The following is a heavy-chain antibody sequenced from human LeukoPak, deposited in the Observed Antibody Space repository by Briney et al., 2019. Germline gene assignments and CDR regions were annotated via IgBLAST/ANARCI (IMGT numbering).Heavy chain of an antibody. D-gene: IGHD2-2*01. Sequence: GGSLRLSCAASGFTFSSYWMHWVRQDPGKGLVWVSRIDTDGSSTIYADSVKGRFTISRDNAKNTLYLQMNSLRAEDTSVYHCTRGYVGIDYWGRGTLVTVSS. V-gene: IGHV3-74*01. CDR3: TRGYVGIDY. CDR1: GFTFSSYW. CDR2: IDTDGSST. J-gene: IGHJ4*02.